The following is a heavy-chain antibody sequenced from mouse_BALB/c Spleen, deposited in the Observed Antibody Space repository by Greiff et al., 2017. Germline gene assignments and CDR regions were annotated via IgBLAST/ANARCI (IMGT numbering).Heavy chain of an antibody. CDR2: ISTYYGDA. CDR1: GFTFTDYA. Sequence: QVQLQQSGAELVRPGVSVKISCKGSGFTFTDYAMHWVQQSHAKSLEWIGVISTYYGDASYNQKFKGKATMTVAKSSSTAYMELARLTSEDSAIYYCAREGIYDGYYGAMDYWGQGTSVTVSS. V-gene: IGHV1S137*01. D-gene: IGHD2-3*01. J-gene: IGHJ4*01. CDR3: AREGIYDGYYGAMDY.